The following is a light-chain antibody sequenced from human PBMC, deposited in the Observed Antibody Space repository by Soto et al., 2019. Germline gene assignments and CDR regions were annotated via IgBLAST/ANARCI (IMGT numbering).Light chain of an antibody. V-gene: IGKV1-9*01. CDR2: AAS. Sequence: DIQLTQSPSFLSASVGDRVTITCRANQGISSYLAWYQQRPGKAPKLLIYAASTLQSGVPSRFSGSGSGTEFTLTISSLQPEDFATFYCHQLNSYPRTFGQGTKLEIK. J-gene: IGKJ2*01. CDR1: QGISSY. CDR3: HQLNSYPRT.